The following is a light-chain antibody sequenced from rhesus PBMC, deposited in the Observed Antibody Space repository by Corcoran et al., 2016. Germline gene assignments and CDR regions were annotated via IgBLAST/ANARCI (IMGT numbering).Light chain of an antibody. Sequence: DIQMTQSPSSLSASVGDTVTITCRASQGISNNLAWYQQKPGKVPKLLIFYASTLQSGVPSRFSGSGSGTYYTLPISSLQPEDFATYYCQHGYGTPYSFGQGTKVEIK. J-gene: IGKJ2*01. CDR2: YAS. CDR1: QGISNN. V-gene: IGKV1-25*01. CDR3: QHGYGTPYS.